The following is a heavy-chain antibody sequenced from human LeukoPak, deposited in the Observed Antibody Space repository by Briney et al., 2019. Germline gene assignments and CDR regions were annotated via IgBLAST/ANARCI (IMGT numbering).Heavy chain of an antibody. D-gene: IGHD3-16*02. CDR1: GFTFSTYE. CDR3: ARGMADSVWGSYRYIGDY. CDR2: ISSSGNTI. V-gene: IGHV3-48*03. J-gene: IGHJ4*02. Sequence: GGSLRLSCAASGFTFSTYEMNWVRQAPGKGLEWVSYISSSGNTIYYADSVKGRFTISRDNAKNSLYLQMNSLRAEDTAVYYCARGMADSVWGSYRYIGDYWGQGTLVTVSS.